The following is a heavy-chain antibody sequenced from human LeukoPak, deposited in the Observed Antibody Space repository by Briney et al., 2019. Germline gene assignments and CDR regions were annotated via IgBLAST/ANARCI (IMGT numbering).Heavy chain of an antibody. CDR2: ISPSGSST. Sequence: PGGSLRLSCAASGFTFSDFYMSWIRQAPGKGLEWVSYISPSGSSTNYADSVKGRFTISRDNAKRSLYLQMNSLSAEDTAVYYCARGHYGMDVWGQGTSVTVSS. CDR1: GFTFSDFY. CDR3: ARGHYGMDV. V-gene: IGHV3-11*03. J-gene: IGHJ6*02.